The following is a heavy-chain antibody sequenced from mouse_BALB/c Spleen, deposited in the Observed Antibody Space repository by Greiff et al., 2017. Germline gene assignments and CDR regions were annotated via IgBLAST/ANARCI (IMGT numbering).Heavy chain of an antibody. CDR3: ARSEPPHFDY. Sequence: QVHVKQSGAELMKPGASVKISCKASGYTFTSYWMHWVKQRPGQGLEWIGYINPSTGYTEYNQKFKDKATLTADKSSSTAYMQLSSLTSEDSAVYYCARSEPPHFDYWGQGTTLTVSS. CDR1: GYTFTSYW. V-gene: IGHV1S26*01. J-gene: IGHJ2*01. CDR2: INPSTGYT.